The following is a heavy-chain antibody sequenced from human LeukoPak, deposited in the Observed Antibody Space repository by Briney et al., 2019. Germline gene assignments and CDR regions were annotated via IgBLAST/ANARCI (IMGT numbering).Heavy chain of an antibody. CDR2: IYTSGST. CDR1: GGSISNDNYY. V-gene: IGHV4-61*02. Sequence: SETLSLTCTVSGGSISNDNYYWGWIRQPAGKGLEWIGRIYTSGSTNYNPSLRSRVTISLDTSKNQFSLKLNSVSAADTAVYFCARNPYHSSGYQDYWGQGTLVTVSS. J-gene: IGHJ4*02. D-gene: IGHD3-22*01. CDR3: ARNPYHSSGYQDY.